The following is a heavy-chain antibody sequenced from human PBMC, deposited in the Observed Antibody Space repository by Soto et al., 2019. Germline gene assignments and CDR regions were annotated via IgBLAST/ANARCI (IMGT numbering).Heavy chain of an antibody. CDR2: ISPWKGNT. V-gene: IGHV1-18*04. D-gene: IGHD3-10*01. J-gene: IGHJ4*02. CDR1: GYNFMPYG. CDR3: ARDLDPSGSYYTDY. Sequence: ASVKVSCKASGYNFMPYGVNWVRQAPGQGLEWMGWISPWKGNTNYAQSFQGRVTMTTDTSTSTAYMELRSLTSDDTAVYYCARDLDPSGSYYTDYWGPGTMVTVSS.